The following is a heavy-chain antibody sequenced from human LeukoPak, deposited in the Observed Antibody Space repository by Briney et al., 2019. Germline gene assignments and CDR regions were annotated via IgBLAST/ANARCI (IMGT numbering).Heavy chain of an antibody. Sequence: SETLSLTCSVSGDSITTNNYYWGWIRQPPGKGLEWIGNIHYSGSTYYSPSLKNRVTISVDTSKNQFSLGLKSVTAADTAVYYCWRPHCSNSVCSSSRVDFWGQGTLVTVSS. V-gene: IGHV4-39*01. CDR2: IHYSGST. J-gene: IGHJ4*02. CDR3: WRPHCSNSVCSSSRVDF. CDR1: GDSITTNNYY. D-gene: IGHD2-8*01.